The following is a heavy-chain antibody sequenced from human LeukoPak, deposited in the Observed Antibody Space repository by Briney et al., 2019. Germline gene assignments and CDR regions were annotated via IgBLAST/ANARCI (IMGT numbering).Heavy chain of an antibody. D-gene: IGHD5-12*01. V-gene: IGHV4-59*08. CDR3: ARQVALYYMDV. CDR1: GGSISSYY. J-gene: IGHJ6*03. Sequence: SETLSLTCTVSGGSISSYYWSWIRQPPGKGLEWIGYIYYSGSTNYNPSLKSRVTISVDTSKNQFSLKLSSVTAADTAVYYCARQVALYYMDVWGKGTTVTVSS. CDR2: IYYSGST.